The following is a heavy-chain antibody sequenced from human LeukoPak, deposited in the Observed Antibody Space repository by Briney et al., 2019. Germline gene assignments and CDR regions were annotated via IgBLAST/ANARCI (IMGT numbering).Heavy chain of an antibody. CDR1: GFTFSSSA. CDR3: ARGGSWFDP. D-gene: IGHD3-10*01. J-gene: IGHJ5*02. Sequence: GGSLRLSCAASGFTFSSSAMSWVRQAPGKGLEWVANIKQDGSEKYYVDSVKGRFTISRDNAKNSLYLQMNSLRAEDTAVYYCARGGSWFDPWGQGTLVTVSS. CDR2: IKQDGSEK. V-gene: IGHV3-7*03.